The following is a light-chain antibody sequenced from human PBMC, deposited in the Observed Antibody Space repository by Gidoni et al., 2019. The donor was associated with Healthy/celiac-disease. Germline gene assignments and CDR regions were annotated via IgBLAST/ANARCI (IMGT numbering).Light chain of an antibody. V-gene: IGLV1-40*01. CDR1: SSNIGAGYD. Sequence: QSVLTQPPSVSGAPGQRVTISCTGSSSNIGAGYDVHWYQQLPGTAPKLLIYGNRIRPSGVPDRFSGSKSGTSASLAITGLQAEDEADYYCQSYDSSLSGVVFGGGTKLTV. CDR3: QSYDSSLSGVV. CDR2: GNR. J-gene: IGLJ2*01.